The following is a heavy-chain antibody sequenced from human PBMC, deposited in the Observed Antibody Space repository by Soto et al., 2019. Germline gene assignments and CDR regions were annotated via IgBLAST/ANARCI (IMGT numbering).Heavy chain of an antibody. CDR2: ISGSGGST. V-gene: IGHV3-23*01. CDR1: GFTFSSYA. D-gene: IGHD6-19*01. J-gene: IGHJ4*02. CDR3: AKDQNSGWDNFDY. Sequence: HPGGSLRLSCAASGFTFSSYAMSWVRQAPGKGLEWVSAISGSGGSTYYADSVKGRFTISRDNSKNTLYLQMNSLRAEDTAVYYCAKDQNSGWDNFDYWGQGTLVTVSS.